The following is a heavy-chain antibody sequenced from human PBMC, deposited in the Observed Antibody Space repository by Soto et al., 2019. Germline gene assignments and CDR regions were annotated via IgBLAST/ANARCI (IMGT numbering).Heavy chain of an antibody. V-gene: IGHV3-23*01. CDR3: ARGRNYYGSGSSFDS. CDR1: GFTFTLYD. D-gene: IGHD3-10*01. Sequence: GGSLRLSCAASGFTFTLYDMAWVRQAPGKGLEWVSVISDSGDSAYYTLSVKGRFTIARDKSKSTLYLQMNSLRAEDTAVYYCARGRNYYGSGSSFDSWGQGTLVTVSS. J-gene: IGHJ4*02. CDR2: ISDSGDSA.